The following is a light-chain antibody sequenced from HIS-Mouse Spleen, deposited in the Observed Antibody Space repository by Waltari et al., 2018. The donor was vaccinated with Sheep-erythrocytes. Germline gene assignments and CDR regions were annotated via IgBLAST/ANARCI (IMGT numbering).Light chain of an antibody. CDR1: RSDVWSYNL. CDR3: CSYAGSSTPWV. Sequence: QSALTQPASVSGSPGQAITISCTGTRSDVWSYNLFSWYQQHPGKAPQLMIYEGSKRPSGVSNRFSGSKSGNTASLTISGLQAEDEADYYCCSYAGSSTPWVFGGGTKLTVL. V-gene: IGLV2-23*01. J-gene: IGLJ3*02. CDR2: EGS.